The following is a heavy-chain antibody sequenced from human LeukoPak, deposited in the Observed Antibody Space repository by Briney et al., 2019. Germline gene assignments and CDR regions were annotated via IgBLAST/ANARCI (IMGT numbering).Heavy chain of an antibody. Sequence: GGSLRLSCAASGFTFGDYYLSWIRQAPGKGLEWVSYISHSGNTIREADSVKGRFTISRDNAQNSLLLQMKSLRAEDTAVYYCARYRVITNDSFDSWGRGTLVTVSS. V-gene: IGHV3-11*01. CDR3: ARYRVITNDSFDS. CDR1: GFTFGDYY. CDR2: ISHSGNTI. D-gene: IGHD3-16*01. J-gene: IGHJ4*02.